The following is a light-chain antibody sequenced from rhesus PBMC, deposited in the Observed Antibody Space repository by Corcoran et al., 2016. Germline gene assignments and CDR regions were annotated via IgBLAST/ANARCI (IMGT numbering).Light chain of an antibody. CDR3: EQTLQTPWT. Sequence: DIVMTQTPLSLSVTPGEPASLSCRSSQSLLHDNGYTYLYWYFQKPGHAPQLLIFEVSNRACCVPDRVRGSGSGTECTLKIRRVEAEDVGVYYCEQTLQTPWTFGQGTKVEIK. CDR2: EVS. CDR1: QSLLHDNGYTY. V-gene: IGKV2-78*01. J-gene: IGKJ1*01.